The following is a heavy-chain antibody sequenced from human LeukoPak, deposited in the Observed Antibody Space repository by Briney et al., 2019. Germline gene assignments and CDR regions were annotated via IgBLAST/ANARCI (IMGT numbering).Heavy chain of an antibody. CDR3: ARDGRAGSLFAY. V-gene: IGHV4-61*01. D-gene: IGHD6-19*01. J-gene: IGHJ4*02. CDR1: GGSISGSNYY. Sequence: SETLSLTCTVSGGSISGSNYYWSWIRQPPGKGLEWVGYISYSGSTNYKPSLKSRVTISVDTSKNQFSLKLSSVTAADTAIYYCARDGRAGSLFAYWGQGTLVTVSS. CDR2: ISYSGST.